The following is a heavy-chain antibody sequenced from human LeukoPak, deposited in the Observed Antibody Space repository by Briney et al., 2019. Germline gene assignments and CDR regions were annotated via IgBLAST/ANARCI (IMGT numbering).Heavy chain of an antibody. CDR2: INPNSGGT. V-gene: IGHV1-2*02. CDR1: GYTFTGYY. CDR3: ARAGTEWLYYYYYMDV. J-gene: IGHJ6*03. Sequence: VASVKVSCKASGYTFTGYYMHWVRQAPGQGLEWMGWINPNSGGTNYAQKFQGRVTMTRDTSISTAYMELSRLRSDDTAVYYCARAGTEWLYYYYYMDVWGKGTTVTVSS. D-gene: IGHD3-3*01.